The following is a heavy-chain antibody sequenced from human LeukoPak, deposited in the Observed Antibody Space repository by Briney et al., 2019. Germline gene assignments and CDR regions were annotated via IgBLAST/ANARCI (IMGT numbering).Heavy chain of an antibody. V-gene: IGHV5-51*01. CDR2: IYPGDSDT. CDR3: ARLLQQWRSDAFDI. J-gene: IGHJ3*02. Sequence: GESLKISCKGSGYTFTSYWIAWVRQMPGKGLEWMGIIYPGDSDTRYSPSFQGQVTISADKSISTAYLQWSSLKASDTAMYYCARLLQQWRSDAFDIWGQGTMVTVSS. D-gene: IGHD6-19*01. CDR1: GYTFTSYW.